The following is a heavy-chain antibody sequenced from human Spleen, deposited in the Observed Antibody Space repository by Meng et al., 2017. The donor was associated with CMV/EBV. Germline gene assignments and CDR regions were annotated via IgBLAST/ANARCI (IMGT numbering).Heavy chain of an antibody. J-gene: IGHJ4*02. V-gene: IGHV4-34*01. D-gene: IGHD3-10*01. CDR2: ISQSEST. Sequence: SETLSLTCSVSGGSLRGYYWSWIRQPPGKGLEWIGEISQSESTNYSPSLKSRLTMSIHTSEKRFSLQLNSATAADTAVYYCARQGRVYFDYWGQGVLVTVSS. CDR3: ARQGRVYFDY. CDR1: GGSLRGYY.